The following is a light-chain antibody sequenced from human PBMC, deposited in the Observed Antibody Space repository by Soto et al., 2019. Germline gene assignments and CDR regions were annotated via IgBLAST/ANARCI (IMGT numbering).Light chain of an antibody. CDR3: CSYAGSSTSWW. CDR2: EVS. Sequence: QSALTQPASVSGSPGQSITISCTGTSSDVGSYNLVSWYQQHPGKAPKLMIYEVSKRPSGVSNRFSGSKSGNTASLTISGLQAEDEADYYCCSYAGSSTSWWFGGGTKLTVL. CDR1: SSDVGSYNL. V-gene: IGLV2-23*02. J-gene: IGLJ3*02.